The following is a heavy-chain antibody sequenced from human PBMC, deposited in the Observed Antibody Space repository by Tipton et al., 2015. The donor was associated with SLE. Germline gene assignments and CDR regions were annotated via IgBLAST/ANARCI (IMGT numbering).Heavy chain of an antibody. CDR2: IYNSGTT. CDR1: GGSITSNNYY. CDR3: AKQGPSAWYDFSYFDN. V-gene: IGHV4-39*07. D-gene: IGHD6-19*01. Sequence: TLSLTCTVSGGSITSNNYYWGWIRQPPGKGLEWIGSIYNSGTTYYNPSLKSRLIMSVDVSKNHFSLKLNSVTAADTAVYYCAKQGPSAWYDFSYFDNWGQGILVTVSS. J-gene: IGHJ4*02.